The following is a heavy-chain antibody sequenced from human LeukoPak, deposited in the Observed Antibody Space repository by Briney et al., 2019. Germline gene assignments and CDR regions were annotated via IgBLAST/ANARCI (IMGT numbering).Heavy chain of an antibody. J-gene: IGHJ4*02. Sequence: GESLKISCKGSGYSFTSYWIGWVRQMPGKGLEWMGIIYPGDSDTRYSPSFQGQVTISADKSISTAYLQWSSLKASDTAMYYCARQSTAAAGKGAEDYWGQGTLVTASS. CDR1: GYSFTSYW. CDR2: IYPGDSDT. D-gene: IGHD6-13*01. CDR3: ARQSTAAAGKGAEDY. V-gene: IGHV5-51*01.